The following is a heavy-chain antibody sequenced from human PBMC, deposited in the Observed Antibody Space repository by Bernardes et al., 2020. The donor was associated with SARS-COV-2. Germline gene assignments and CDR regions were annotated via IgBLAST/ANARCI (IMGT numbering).Heavy chain of an antibody. Sequence: GWSLRLSCAASGFTFSTYWMHWGRQVPGKGLVWVSRITPNGGITDYADSVKGRFTISRDNARNTVYLEMNSLRVEDTAVYYCATGGDGATAPGMAVWGQGTAVTVSS. CDR3: ATGGDGATAPGMAV. D-gene: IGHD3-10*01. V-gene: IGHV3-74*01. CDR1: GFTFSTYW. J-gene: IGHJ6*02. CDR2: ITPNGGIT.